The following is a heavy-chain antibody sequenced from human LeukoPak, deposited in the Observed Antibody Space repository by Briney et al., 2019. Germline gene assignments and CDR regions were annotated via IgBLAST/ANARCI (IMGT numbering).Heavy chain of an antibody. CDR2: IYSGGST. Sequence: GGSLRLSCAASGFTVSSNYMSWVRQAPGKGLKWVSVIYSGGSTYYTDSVKGRFTISRDNSKNTVSLQMNSLRTDDTAVYYCAKDGTGLTTRIHGFDVWGQGTLVTVTA. CDR3: AKDGTGLTTRIHGFDV. V-gene: IGHV3-66*01. J-gene: IGHJ3*01. D-gene: IGHD3-22*01. CDR1: GFTVSSNY.